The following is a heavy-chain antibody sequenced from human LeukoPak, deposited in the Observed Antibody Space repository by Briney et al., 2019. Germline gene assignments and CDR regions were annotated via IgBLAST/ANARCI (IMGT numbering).Heavy chain of an antibody. V-gene: IGHV1-2*02. D-gene: IGHD3-22*01. J-gene: IGHJ4*02. Sequence: ASVKVSCKASGYTFTGYYMHWVRQAPGQGLERMGWINPNSGGTNYAQKFQGRVTMTRDTSISTAYMELSRLRSDDTAVYYCALLWYYYDSSGYVDFDYWGQGTLVTVSS. CDR1: GYTFTGYY. CDR2: INPNSGGT. CDR3: ALLWYYYDSSGYVDFDY.